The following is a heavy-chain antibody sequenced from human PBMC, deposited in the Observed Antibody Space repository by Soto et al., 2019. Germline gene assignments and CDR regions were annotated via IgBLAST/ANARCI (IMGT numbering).Heavy chain of an antibody. J-gene: IGHJ6*01. D-gene: IGHD3-3*01. Sequence: GGSLRLSCAASGFTFSRYSMNWVRQVPGKGLEWVSGISGSGGSTYYADSVKGRFTISRDNSKNTLYLQMNSLRAEDTAVYYCAIDFLSGFYYG. CDR3: AIDFLSGFYYG. CDR1: GFTFSRYS. V-gene: IGHV3-23*01. CDR2: ISGSGGST.